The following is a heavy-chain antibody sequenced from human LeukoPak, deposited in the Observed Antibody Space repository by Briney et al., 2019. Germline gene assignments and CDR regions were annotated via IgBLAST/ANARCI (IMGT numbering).Heavy chain of an antibody. CDR2: IYTSGST. D-gene: IGHD5-18*01. CDR1: GGSISSYY. J-gene: IGHJ4*02. V-gene: IGHV4-4*07. CDR3: ARGSRGYSYGSFDY. Sequence: PSETLSLTRTVSGGSISSYYWSWLRQPAGKGLEWIGRIYTSGSTNYNPSLKSRVTMSVDTSKNQFSLKLSSVTAADTAVYYCARGSRGYSYGSFDYWGQGTLVTVSS.